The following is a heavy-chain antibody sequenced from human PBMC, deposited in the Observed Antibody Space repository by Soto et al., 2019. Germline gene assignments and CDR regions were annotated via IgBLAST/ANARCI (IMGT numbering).Heavy chain of an antibody. V-gene: IGHV2-5*02. Sequence: SGPKLENTTQTLTLTCTFSLFSLSNSEVGVGWIRQPPGKALEWLALIYWDDDKRYSPSLKSRLTITKDTAKNQVVLTMTNMDPVDTATYFCAHRDEYSGYDKPWIFELWVKGTLVTVSP. CDR1: LFSLSNSEVG. J-gene: IGHJ4*02. CDR3: AHRDEYSGYDKPWIFEL. CDR2: IYWDDDK. D-gene: IGHD5-12*01.